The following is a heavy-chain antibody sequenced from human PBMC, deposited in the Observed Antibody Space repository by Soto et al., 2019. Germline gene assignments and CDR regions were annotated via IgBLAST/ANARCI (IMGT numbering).Heavy chain of an antibody. V-gene: IGHV3-23*01. Sequence: PGGSLRLSCAASGFIFSTYAMNWVRQAPGKGLELVSAISNSGGTAYYAESVRGRFTISRDNSINTLYLQMSSLRTEDTAVCYCAHPRGYGVFDAVDIWGQGTMVTVSS. D-gene: IGHD4-17*01. CDR3: AHPRGYGVFDAVDI. J-gene: IGHJ3*02. CDR1: GFIFSTYA. CDR2: ISNSGGTA.